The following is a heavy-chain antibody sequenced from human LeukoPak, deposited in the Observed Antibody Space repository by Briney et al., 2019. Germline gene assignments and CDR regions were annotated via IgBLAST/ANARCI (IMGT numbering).Heavy chain of an antibody. V-gene: IGHV1-69*02. D-gene: IGHD5-12*01. Sequence: GASVKVSCKASGGTFGSYTISWVRQAPGQGLEWMGRIIPILGIANYAQKFQGRVTITADKSTSTAYMELSSLRSEDTAVYYCARAFSGYDYDYWGQGTLVTVSS. CDR3: ARAFSGYDYDY. CDR1: GGTFGSYT. CDR2: IIPILGIA. J-gene: IGHJ4*02.